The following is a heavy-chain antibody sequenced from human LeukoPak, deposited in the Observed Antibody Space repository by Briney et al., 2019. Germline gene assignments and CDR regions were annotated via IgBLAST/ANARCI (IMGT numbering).Heavy chain of an antibody. CDR1: GGSISSYY. CDR2: IYYSGST. CDR3: ARVGKDSSWCEGYYYMDV. J-gene: IGHJ6*03. D-gene: IGHD6-13*01. V-gene: IGHV4-59*01. Sequence: SETLSLTCTVSGGSISSYYWSWIRQPPGKGLEWIGYIYYSGSTNYNPSLKSRVTISVDTTKNQFSLKLSSVTAADTAVYYCARVGKDSSWCEGYYYMDVWGKGTTVTVSS.